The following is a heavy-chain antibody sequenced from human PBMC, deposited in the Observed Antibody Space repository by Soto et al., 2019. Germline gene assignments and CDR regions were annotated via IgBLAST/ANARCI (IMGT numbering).Heavy chain of an antibody. Sequence: PSETLSLTCTVSGGSISSYYWSWIRQPPGKGLEWIGYIYYRGNTNYNPSLKSRVTISLDTSKSQFSLKLSSVTAADTAVYYCARHPGYYDILTGYSTYYFDYWGQGTLVTVSS. D-gene: IGHD3-9*01. J-gene: IGHJ4*02. CDR2: IYYRGNT. V-gene: IGHV4-59*08. CDR1: GGSISSYY. CDR3: ARHPGYYDILTGYSTYYFDY.